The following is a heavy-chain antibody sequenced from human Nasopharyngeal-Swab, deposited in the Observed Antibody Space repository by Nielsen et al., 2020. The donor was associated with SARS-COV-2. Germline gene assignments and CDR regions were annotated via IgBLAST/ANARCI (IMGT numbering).Heavy chain of an antibody. CDR1: GGSFSDYY. D-gene: IGHD3-3*01. CDR3: ARRGGITIFGVDY. Sequence: SETLSLTCAVYGGSFSDYYWTWIPQPPGKGLEWIGEINHSGTTNCNPSLGSRLTISVDTSKSQFSLKLSSVTAADTAVYYCARRGGITIFGVDYWGQGTLVSVSS. V-gene: IGHV4-34*01. J-gene: IGHJ4*02. CDR2: INHSGTT.